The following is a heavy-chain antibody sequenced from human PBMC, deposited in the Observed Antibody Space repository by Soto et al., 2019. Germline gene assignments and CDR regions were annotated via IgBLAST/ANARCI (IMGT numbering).Heavy chain of an antibody. CDR2: IKPDGSAK. CDR3: AAWDISNP. Sequence: EEKLVQSGGGLVRPGGSLRLSCVGSGITFSNYWMNWVRQTPGKGLEWVANIKPDGSAKAYVDSVKGRFTVSRDNAKNSLYLQMNSLRAEDTAVYFFAAWDISNPWGQGTLVTVSS. V-gene: IGHV3-7*01. D-gene: IGHD2-15*01. J-gene: IGHJ5*02. CDR1: GITFSNYW.